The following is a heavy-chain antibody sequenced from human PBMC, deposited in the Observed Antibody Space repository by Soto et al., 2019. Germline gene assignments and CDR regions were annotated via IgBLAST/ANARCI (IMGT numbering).Heavy chain of an antibody. D-gene: IGHD6-6*01. CDR1: GGTFSSYA. CDR3: ARGEMGYSSSPRYYYYGMDV. V-gene: IGHV1-69*13. Sequence: SVKVSRKASGGTFSSYAISWVRQAPGQGLEWMGGIIPIFGTANYAQKFQGRVTITADESTSTAYMELSSLRSEDTAVYYCARGEMGYSSSPRYYYYGMDVWGQGTTVTVSS. CDR2: IIPIFGTA. J-gene: IGHJ6*02.